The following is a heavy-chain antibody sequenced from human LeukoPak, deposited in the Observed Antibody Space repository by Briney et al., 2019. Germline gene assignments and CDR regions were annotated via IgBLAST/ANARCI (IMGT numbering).Heavy chain of an antibody. Sequence: SETLSLTCTVSGGSISSSSYYWGWIRQPPGKGLEWIGSIYYSGSTYYNPSLKSRVTISVDTSKNQFSLKLSSVTAADTAVYYCARDHDSSGYTSSAFDIWGQGTMVTVSS. J-gene: IGHJ3*02. CDR2: IYYSGST. CDR1: GGSISSSSYY. D-gene: IGHD3-22*01. CDR3: ARDHDSSGYTSSAFDI. V-gene: IGHV4-39*07.